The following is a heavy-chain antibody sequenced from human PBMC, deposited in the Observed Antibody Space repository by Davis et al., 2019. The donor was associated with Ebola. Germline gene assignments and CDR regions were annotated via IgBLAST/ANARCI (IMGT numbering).Heavy chain of an antibody. D-gene: IGHD3-3*01. Sequence: MPSETLSLTCTVANDSISSSIYYWGWIRQPPGKGLEWIGSIYSSGSTYYNPSLKSRVAISVDPSENHFSLKLSSVTAADTAVYYCARHMGYYDFWSGYSTWGFDPWGQGTLVTVSS. CDR3: ARHMGYYDFWSGYSTWGFDP. V-gene: IGHV4-39*01. CDR2: IYSSGST. J-gene: IGHJ5*02. CDR1: NDSISSSIYY.